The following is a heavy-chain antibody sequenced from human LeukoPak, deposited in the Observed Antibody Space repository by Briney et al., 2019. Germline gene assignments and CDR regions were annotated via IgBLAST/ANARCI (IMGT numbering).Heavy chain of an antibody. J-gene: IGHJ4*02. D-gene: IGHD2-2*01. Sequence: ASVTVSCTASGGTFSSYAISWVRQAPGQGLEWLGGIIPIFGTANYAQKFQGRVTITADESTSTAYMELSSLRSEDTAVYYCARLGYCSSTSCSPFDYWGQGTLVTVSS. CDR2: IIPIFGTA. CDR3: ARLGYCSSTSCSPFDY. V-gene: IGHV1-69*13. CDR1: GGTFSSYA.